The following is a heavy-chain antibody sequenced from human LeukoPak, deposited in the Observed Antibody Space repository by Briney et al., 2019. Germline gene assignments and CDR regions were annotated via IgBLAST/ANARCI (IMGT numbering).Heavy chain of an antibody. J-gene: IGHJ4*02. CDR2: IVVGSGNT. CDR1: GFTFTSSA. CDR3: AADLVDCTNGVCYSFDY. Sequence: AASVKVSCKASGFTFTSSAMQWVRQARGQRLEWIGWIVVGSGNTNYAQKFQERVTITRDISTSTAYMELSSLRSEDTAVYYCAADLVDCTNGVCYSFDYWGQGTLVTVSS. V-gene: IGHV1-58*02. D-gene: IGHD2-8*01.